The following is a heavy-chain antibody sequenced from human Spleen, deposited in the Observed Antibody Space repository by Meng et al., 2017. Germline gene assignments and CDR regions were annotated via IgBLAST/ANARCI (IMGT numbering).Heavy chain of an antibody. D-gene: IGHD6-25*01. CDR1: GYTFPDYW. CDR3: ARDEDISAAGKLFGDY. V-gene: IGHV1-2*06. CDR2: INPKSGDT. J-gene: IGHJ4*02. Sequence: ASVKVSCKASGYTFPDYWLHWVRRAPGQGLEWMGRINPKSGDTHYAQRFQARVTMTGDTSISTACMELSGLRSDDTAMYYCARDEDISAAGKLFGDYWGQGTLVTVSS.